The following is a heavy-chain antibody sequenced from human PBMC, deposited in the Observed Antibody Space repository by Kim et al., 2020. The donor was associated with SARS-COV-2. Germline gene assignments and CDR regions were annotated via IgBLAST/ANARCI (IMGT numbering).Heavy chain of an antibody. D-gene: IGHD3-16*01. Sequence: GGSLRLSCVASEFTFSIYWMHWVRQVPGRGLVWVARINGHGSLTTHADSVKGRFTISRDNAKNTLYLQMNSLRAEDTAVYYCVRGLGDFWGRGTLVTVSS. CDR1: EFTFSIYW. V-gene: IGHV3-74*01. J-gene: IGHJ4*02. CDR3: VRGLGDF. CDR2: INGHGSLT.